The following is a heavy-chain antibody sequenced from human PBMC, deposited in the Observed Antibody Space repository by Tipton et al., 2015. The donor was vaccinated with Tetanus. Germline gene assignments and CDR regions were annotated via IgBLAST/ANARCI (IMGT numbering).Heavy chain of an antibody. CDR2: MYAGGTYT. CDR1: GFTLSSYA. Sequence: LRLSCAASGFTLSSYAMSWVRQAPGKGLEWVSVMYAGGTYTYYADSVKGRFTISRDNSRNTLYLHMNGLRAEDTAVYYCAKAPFRGVKSNYFDYWGQGTLVTVSS. J-gene: IGHJ4*02. D-gene: IGHD3-10*01. V-gene: IGHV3-23*03. CDR3: AKAPFRGVKSNYFDY.